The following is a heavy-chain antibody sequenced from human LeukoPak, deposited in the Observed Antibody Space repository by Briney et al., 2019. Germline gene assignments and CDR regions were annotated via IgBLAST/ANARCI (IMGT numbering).Heavy chain of an antibody. V-gene: IGHV1-69*13. CDR3: ARVPTPFPALPTTPNWFDP. J-gene: IGHJ5*02. CDR1: GGTFSSYA. Sequence: ASVKVSCKASGGTFSSYAISWVRQAPGQGLEWMGGIIPIFGTANYAQKFQGRVTITADEFTSTAYMELSSLRSEDTAVYYCARVPTPFPALPTTPNWFDPWGQGTLVTVSS. CDR2: IIPIFGTA. D-gene: IGHD1-14*01.